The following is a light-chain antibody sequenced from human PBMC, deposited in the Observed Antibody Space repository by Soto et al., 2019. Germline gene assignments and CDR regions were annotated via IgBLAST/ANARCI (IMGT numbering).Light chain of an antibody. J-gene: IGLJ1*01. V-gene: IGLV2-11*01. CDR3: CSYAGSYSFV. CDR1: SSDVGGYNY. CDR2: DVS. Sequence: QSAPTQPRSVSGSPGQSVTISCTGTSSDVGGYNYVSWYQQHPGTAPKLMIYDVSKRPSGVPDRFSGSKSGNTASLTISGLQAEDEADYYCCSYAGSYSFVFGTGTKVTVL.